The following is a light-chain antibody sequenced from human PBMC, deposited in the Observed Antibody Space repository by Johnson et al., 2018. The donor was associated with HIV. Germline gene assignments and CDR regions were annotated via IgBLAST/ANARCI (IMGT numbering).Light chain of an antibody. CDR1: SSNIGRNY. Sequence: QSVLTQPPSVSAAPGQKVTISCSGSSSNIGRNYVSWYQQLPGTAPKLLIFDNNERPSGIPDRFSGSKSGTSATLGIAGLQTGDEADYYCGTWDNSLSTGGVFGTGTKVTVL. V-gene: IGLV1-51*01. J-gene: IGLJ1*01. CDR3: GTWDNSLSTGGV. CDR2: DNN.